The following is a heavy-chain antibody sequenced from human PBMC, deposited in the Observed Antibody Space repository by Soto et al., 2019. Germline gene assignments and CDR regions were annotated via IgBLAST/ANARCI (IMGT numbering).Heavy chain of an antibody. CDR3: TTAERGGSYYSEY. CDR1: GFTFTSAW. Sequence: EVQLVESGGGLVRPGESLRLSCAASGFTFTSAWINWVRQAPGKGLEWAGRIKSNTDGGTVEYGAPVKGSFTISRDDSTNTAYLQMNNLRNEDTAVYYCTTAERGGSYYSEYWGQGTLVTVSS. D-gene: IGHD1-26*01. J-gene: IGHJ4*02. CDR2: IKSNTDGGTV. V-gene: IGHV3-15*07.